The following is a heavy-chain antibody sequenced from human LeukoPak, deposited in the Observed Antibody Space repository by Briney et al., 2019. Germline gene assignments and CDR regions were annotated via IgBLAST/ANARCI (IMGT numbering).Heavy chain of an antibody. Sequence: PGGSLRLSCAASGFTLSSFKMTWVRQAPGKGLEWVASISPSSSYISYADSLKGRVTVSRDNTKNSVFLQMSSLRAEDTAVYYCARDLTGGEHFDSWGQGTLVSVSS. CDR1: GFTLSSFK. CDR2: ISPSSSYI. V-gene: IGHV3-21*01. D-gene: IGHD3-16*01. J-gene: IGHJ5*01. CDR3: ARDLTGGEHFDS.